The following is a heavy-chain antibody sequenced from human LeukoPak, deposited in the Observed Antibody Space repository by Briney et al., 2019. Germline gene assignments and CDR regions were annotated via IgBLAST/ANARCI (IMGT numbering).Heavy chain of an antibody. V-gene: IGHV3-74*01. Sequence: GGSLRLSCAASGFTFSTYWMHWVRQAPGKGLVWVSHIKTDGSSTTYADSVKGRFTISRDNAKNSLYLQMNSLRAEDTAVYYCARDLFDDYSLDYWGQGTLVTVSS. CDR3: ARDLFDDYSLDY. D-gene: IGHD3-16*01. CDR1: GFTFSTYW. J-gene: IGHJ4*02. CDR2: IKTDGSST.